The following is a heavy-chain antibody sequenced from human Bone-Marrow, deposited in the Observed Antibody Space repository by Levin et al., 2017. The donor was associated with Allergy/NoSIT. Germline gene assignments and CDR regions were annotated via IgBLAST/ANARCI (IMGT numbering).Heavy chain of an antibody. CDR2: ISAYNGNT. CDR1: GYTFTSYG. Sequence: ASVKVSCKASGYTFTSYGISWVRQAPGQGLEWMGWISAYNGNTNYAQKLQGRVTMTTDTSTSTAYMELRSLRSDDTAVYYCASEAPVPGIAVAGTTNAFDIWGQGTMVTVSS. CDR3: ASEAPVPGIAVAGTTNAFDI. V-gene: IGHV1-18*01. D-gene: IGHD6-19*01. J-gene: IGHJ3*02.